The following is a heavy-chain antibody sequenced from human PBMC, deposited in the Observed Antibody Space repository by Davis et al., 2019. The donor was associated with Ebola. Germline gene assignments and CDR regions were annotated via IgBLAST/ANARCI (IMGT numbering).Heavy chain of an antibody. CDR1: GYTFTSYG. D-gene: IGHD2-15*01. CDR2: ISAYNGNT. V-gene: IGHV1-18*01. Sequence: AASVNVSCKASGYTFTSYGFSRVRQAPGQALEWMGWISAYNGNTNYAQKLQGRVTMTTDTSTSTAYMELRSLRSDDTAVYYCARYAIVVVVAATSWFDPWGQGTLVTVSS. CDR3: ARYAIVVVVAATSWFDP. J-gene: IGHJ5*02.